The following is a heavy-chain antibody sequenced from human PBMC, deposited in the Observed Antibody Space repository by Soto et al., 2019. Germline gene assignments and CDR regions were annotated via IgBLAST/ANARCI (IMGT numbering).Heavy chain of an antibody. CDR3: ARDLGYGGNSGFFDY. CDR1: GGSISSGGYY. CDR2: IYYSGST. Sequence: SETLSLTCTVSGGSISSGGYYWSWIRQHPGKGLEWIGYIYYSGSTYYNPSLKSRVTISVDTSKNQFSLKLSSVTAADTAVYYCARDLGYGGNSGFFDYWGQGTLVTVSS. V-gene: IGHV4-31*03. J-gene: IGHJ4*02. D-gene: IGHD4-17*01.